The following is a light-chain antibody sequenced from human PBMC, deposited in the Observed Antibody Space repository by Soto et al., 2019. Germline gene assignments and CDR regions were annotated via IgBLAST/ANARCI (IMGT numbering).Light chain of an antibody. Sequence: QTVVTQEPSFSVSPGRTVTLTCGLSSGSVSTSYYPSWYQQTPGQAPRTLIYSTNTRSSGVPDRFSGSILGNKAALTITGAQADDESDYYCVLYMGSGISVFGGGTNVTVL. V-gene: IGLV8-61*01. CDR3: VLYMGSGISV. CDR1: SGSVSTSYY. J-gene: IGLJ3*02. CDR2: STN.